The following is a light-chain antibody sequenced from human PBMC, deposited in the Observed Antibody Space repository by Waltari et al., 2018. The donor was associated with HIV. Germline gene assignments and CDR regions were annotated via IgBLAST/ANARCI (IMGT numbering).Light chain of an antibody. V-gene: IGKV3-15*01. CDR2: RSS. CDR1: ERVSRN. Sequence: IVMTHSPATLSVSPGERLTLACRDIERVSRNLGWYQQKPGQGPRPRIYRSSSRATGIPARCRGSGSGTEFTLTISSQQSEDYAIYDCRQRSNGPRTFGGGTKV. CDR3: RQRSNGPRT. J-gene: IGKJ4*01.